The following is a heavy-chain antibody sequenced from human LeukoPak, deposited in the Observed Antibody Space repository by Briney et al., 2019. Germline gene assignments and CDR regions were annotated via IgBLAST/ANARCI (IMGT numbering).Heavy chain of an antibody. CDR2: IYYSGST. CDR1: GGSISSYY. J-gene: IGHJ5*02. CDR3: ARLVVPAAMSWFDP. D-gene: IGHD2-2*01. Sequence: SETLSLTCTVSGGSISSYYWSWIRQPPGKGLEWIGYIYYSGSTNYNHSLKSRVTISVDTSKNQFSLKLSSVTAADTAVYYCARLVVPAAMSWFDPWGQGTLVTVSS. V-gene: IGHV4-59*08.